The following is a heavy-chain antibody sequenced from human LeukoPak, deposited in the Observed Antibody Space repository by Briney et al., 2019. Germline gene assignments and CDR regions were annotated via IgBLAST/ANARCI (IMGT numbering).Heavy chain of an antibody. CDR1: GFTFSSYS. CDR3: ARDYYDSSGYLRRTYGMDV. Sequence: GGSLRLSCAASGFTFSSYSMNWVRQAPGKGLEWVSSISSSSSYIYYADSVKGRFTISRDNAKNSPYLQMNSLRAEDTAVYYCARDYYDSSGYLRRTYGMDVWGQGTTVTVSS. D-gene: IGHD3-22*01. J-gene: IGHJ6*02. CDR2: ISSSSSYI. V-gene: IGHV3-21*01.